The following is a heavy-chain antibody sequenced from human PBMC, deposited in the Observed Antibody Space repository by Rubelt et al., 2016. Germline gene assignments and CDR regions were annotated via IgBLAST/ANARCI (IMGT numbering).Heavy chain of an antibody. V-gene: IGHV3-48*04. CDR1: GFTFSSYS. Sequence: EVQLVEYGGGLVQPGGSLSLSCAASGFTFSSYSMNWVRQAPGKGLEWVSYINSSSSPIYYADSVKGRFTISRDNAKNSLFLQMNSLRADDTAVYYCARPSVAKTLTPGLWGQGTLVTVSS. D-gene: IGHD5-12*01. CDR2: INSSSSPI. CDR3: ARPSVAKTLTPGL. J-gene: IGHJ4*02.